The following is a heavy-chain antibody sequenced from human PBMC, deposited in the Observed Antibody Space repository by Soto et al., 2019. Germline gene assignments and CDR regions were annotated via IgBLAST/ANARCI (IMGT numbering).Heavy chain of an antibody. Sequence: EVQLLESGGTLVQPGGSLRLSCAASGFIFSNYAMTWVRQAPGKGLEWVSYCGGGGSTYYADPVKGRFTCSRDNSKNTLFLQMNSLRAADTAVYFFAKFRGQYCQTFYVDASGKGTTVTVSS. V-gene: IGHV3-23*01. CDR2: CGGGGST. CDR3: AKFRGQYCQTFYVDA. CDR1: GFIFSNYA. J-gene: IGHJ6*03. D-gene: IGHD2-21*02.